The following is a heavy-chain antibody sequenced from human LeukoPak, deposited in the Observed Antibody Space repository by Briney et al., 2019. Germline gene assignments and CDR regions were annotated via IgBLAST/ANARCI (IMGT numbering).Heavy chain of an antibody. D-gene: IGHD6-13*01. J-gene: IGHJ1*01. Sequence: GGSLRLSCAASGFTFSSYGMSWVRQAPGKGLEWVSAISGSGGSTYYADSVKGRFTISRDNSKNTLYLQMNSLRAEDTAVYYCANQRAAALRKIEYFQHWGQGTLVTVSS. CDR2: ISGSGGST. V-gene: IGHV3-23*01. CDR3: ANQRAAALRKIEYFQH. CDR1: GFTFSSYG.